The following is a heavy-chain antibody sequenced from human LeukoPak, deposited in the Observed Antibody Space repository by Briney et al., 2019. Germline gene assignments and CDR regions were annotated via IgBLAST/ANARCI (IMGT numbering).Heavy chain of an antibody. CDR2: IYSGGST. D-gene: IGHD4-17*01. Sequence: SETLSLTCTVSGGSISSSYYYWGWIREPPGKGLEWIGSIYSGGSTSYNPSLKSRVTISIDTSTNQFPLKLTSVTAADTAVYYCARQYGPWGQGTLVTVSS. J-gene: IGHJ5*02. CDR3: ARQYGP. V-gene: IGHV4-39*01. CDR1: GGSISSSYYY.